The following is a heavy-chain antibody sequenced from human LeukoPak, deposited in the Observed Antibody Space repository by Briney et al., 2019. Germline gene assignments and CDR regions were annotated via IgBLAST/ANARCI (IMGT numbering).Heavy chain of an antibody. V-gene: IGHV1-69*13. D-gene: IGHD2-2*01. CDR2: IIPIFGTA. CDR1: GYTFTSYA. J-gene: IGHJ5*02. CDR3: ARAVVPAFAPDDP. Sequence: SVKVSCKASGYTFTSYAISWVRQAPGQGLEWMGGIIPIFGTANYAQKFQGRVTITADESTSTAYMELSSLRSEDTAVYYCARAVVPAFAPDDPWGQGTLVTVSS.